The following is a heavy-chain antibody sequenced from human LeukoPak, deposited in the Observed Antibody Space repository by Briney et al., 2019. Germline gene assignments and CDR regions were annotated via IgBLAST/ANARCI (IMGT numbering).Heavy chain of an antibody. Sequence: PGGSLRLSCAASGSTVSSYWMHWVRQAPGKGLVWVSRIKSDGRTTTYADSVKGRFTISRDNAKNTLYLQMNSLRVEDTAVYYCARDRMTTCAMDVWGQGTTVTVSS. D-gene: IGHD4-17*01. V-gene: IGHV3-74*01. J-gene: IGHJ6*02. CDR1: GSTVSSYW. CDR3: ARDRMTTCAMDV. CDR2: IKSDGRTT.